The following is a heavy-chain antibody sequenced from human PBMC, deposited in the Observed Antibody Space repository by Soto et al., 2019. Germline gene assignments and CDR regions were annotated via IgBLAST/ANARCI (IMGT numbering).Heavy chain of an antibody. V-gene: IGHV3-64D*06. J-gene: IGHJ5*02. D-gene: IGHD3-3*01. CDR1: GFTFSNSA. CDR2: ITSYGGTT. CDR3: VKGEVMIFGVVTFDR. Sequence: GGSLRLSCSASGFTFSNSAMYWVRQAPGKGLEYVATITSYGGTTYYADSVKGRFTISRDNSENILYLQMSSLRPEDTAVYYCVKGEVMIFGVVTFDRWGQGTLVTVSS.